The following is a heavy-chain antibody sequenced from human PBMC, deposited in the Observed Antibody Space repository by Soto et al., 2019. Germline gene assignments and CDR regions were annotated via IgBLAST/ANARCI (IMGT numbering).Heavy chain of an antibody. CDR2: IHFSEST. D-gene: IGHD3-10*01. CDR1: GGSISTSNYY. Sequence: PSETLSLTCIVSGGSISTSNYYWAWIRQPTGKALEWIGSIHFSESTYYNPSLWSRVTISVDTAQNQISLSLGSVSAADTAVYYCARARGSRNRNAFNILGEGTMVTVSS. V-gene: IGHV4-39*01. CDR3: ARARGSRNRNAFNI. J-gene: IGHJ3*02.